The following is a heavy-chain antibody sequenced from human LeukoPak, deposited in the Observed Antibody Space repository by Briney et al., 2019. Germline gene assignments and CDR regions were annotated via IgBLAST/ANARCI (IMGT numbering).Heavy chain of an antibody. CDR1: GFTFSNAW. V-gene: IGHV3-15*01. CDR3: TSEDQGGFDY. J-gene: IGHJ4*02. Sequence: GGSLRLSCVASGFTFSNAWMSWVRQAPIKGLEWVGRIKRKIDGETTDYAARAKGRFTISRDDSKNTLYLQMNSLKTEDTAVYYCTSEDQGGFDYWGRGTLVTVSS. CDR2: IKRKIDGETT. D-gene: IGHD1-26*01.